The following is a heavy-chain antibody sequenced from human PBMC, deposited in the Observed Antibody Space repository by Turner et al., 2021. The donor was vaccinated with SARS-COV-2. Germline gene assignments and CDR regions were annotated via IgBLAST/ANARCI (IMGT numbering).Heavy chain of an antibody. CDR2: INPSAGSI. D-gene: IGHD5-12*01. CDR1: GNTFTSYH. J-gene: IGHJ5*02. Sequence: QVQLVQSGAEGKKPGASGRVSCKASGNTFTSYHMHWVRQAPVQGLEWMGIINPSAGSISYAQKFQGRVTMTRDTSTSTVYMELSSLRSEDTAVYYCARDSAYLPSKNWFDPWGQGTLVTVSS. CDR3: ARDSAYLPSKNWFDP. V-gene: IGHV1-46*01.